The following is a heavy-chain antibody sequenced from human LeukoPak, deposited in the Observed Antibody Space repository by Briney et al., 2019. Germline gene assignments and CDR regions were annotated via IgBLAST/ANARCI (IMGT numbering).Heavy chain of an antibody. Sequence: SETLSLTCTVSNGSISNYFWSWIRQPPGKGLEWIGYVHHSGIANYNPSLVSRVNISIDTSEYRLSLKLSSVTAADTALYYCASLGGYYESSSYSQLDAFDIWGQGTVVTVSS. CDR1: NGSISNYF. CDR2: VHHSGIA. D-gene: IGHD3-22*01. CDR3: ASLGGYYESSSYSQLDAFDI. V-gene: IGHV4-59*01. J-gene: IGHJ3*02.